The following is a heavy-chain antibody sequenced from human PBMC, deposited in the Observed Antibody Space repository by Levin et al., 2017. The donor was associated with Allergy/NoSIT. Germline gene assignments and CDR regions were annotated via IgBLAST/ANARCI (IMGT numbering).Heavy chain of an antibody. J-gene: IGHJ4*02. V-gene: IGHV2-5*02. Sequence: SGPTLVKPTQTLTLTCTFSGFSLATSAVGVGWIRQPPGKALEWLALVYWDDERRYSPSLKSRLTITKDTSKNQVVLTVTNMDPVDTATYYCARRVSCGTHCGELLFDYWGQGTLVTVSS. D-gene: IGHD3-10*01. CDR1: GFSLATSAVG. CDR3: ARRVSCGTHCGELLFDY. CDR2: VYWDDER.